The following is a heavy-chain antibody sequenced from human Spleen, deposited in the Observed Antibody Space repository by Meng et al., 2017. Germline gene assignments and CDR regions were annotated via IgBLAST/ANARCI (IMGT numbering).Heavy chain of an antibody. V-gene: IGHV3-21*04. CDR1: GFTFSGYS. Sequence: GESLKISCADSGFTFSGYSMNWVRQAPGKGLEWVSSISSSSSYIDYAGSVKGRFTISRDNAKKSLYLQMNSLRAEDTAVYYCTIYTSGHIWGQGTTVTVSS. J-gene: IGHJ3*02. CDR3: TIYTSGHI. D-gene: IGHD6-19*01. CDR2: ISSSSSYI.